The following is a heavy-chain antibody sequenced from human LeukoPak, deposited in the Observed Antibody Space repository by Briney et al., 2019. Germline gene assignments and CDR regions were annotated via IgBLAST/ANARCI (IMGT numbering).Heavy chain of an antibody. D-gene: IGHD3-10*01. Sequence: PSETLSLTCTVSGGSISSSSYYWGWIRQPPGKGLEWIGSIYYSGSTKYNPSLKSRVTISVDTSKNQFSLKLSSVTAADPAVYYCARSYYGSGRYGPQFDYWGQGTLVTVSS. CDR2: IYYSGST. V-gene: IGHV4-39*07. J-gene: IGHJ4*02. CDR3: ARSYYGSGRYGPQFDY. CDR1: GGSISSSSYY.